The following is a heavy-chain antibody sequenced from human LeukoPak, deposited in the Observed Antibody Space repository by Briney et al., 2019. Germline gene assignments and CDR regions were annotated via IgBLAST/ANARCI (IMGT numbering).Heavy chain of an antibody. CDR1: GYTFTGYY. Sequence: ASVKVSCKASGYTFTGYYMHWVRQAPGQGLEWMGRINPNSGGTNYAQKFQGRVTMTRDTSISTAYMELSRLSSDDTAVYYCARGITMVRGVHFDYWGQGTLVTVSS. J-gene: IGHJ4*02. CDR3: ARGITMVRGVHFDY. V-gene: IGHV1-2*06. CDR2: INPNSGGT. D-gene: IGHD3-10*01.